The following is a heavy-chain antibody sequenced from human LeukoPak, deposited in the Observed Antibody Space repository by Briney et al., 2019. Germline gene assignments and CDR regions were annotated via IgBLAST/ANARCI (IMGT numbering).Heavy chain of an antibody. D-gene: IGHD5-24*01. CDR3: ARLSRDGYNHTDY. J-gene: IGHJ4*02. CDR2: IYSGGST. CDR1: GFTLSNNY. V-gene: IGHV3-66*02. Sequence: PGGSLRLSCAASGFTLSNNYISWVRQAPGKGLEWVSGIYSGGSTYYEASVKGRLPISRDNSKNTLYLQMNSLSAEDTAVYYCARLSRDGYNHTDYWGQGTLVTVSS.